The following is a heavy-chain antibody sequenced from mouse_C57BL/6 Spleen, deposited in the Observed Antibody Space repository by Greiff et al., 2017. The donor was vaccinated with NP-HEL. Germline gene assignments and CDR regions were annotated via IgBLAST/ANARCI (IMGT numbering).Heavy chain of an antibody. CDR2: IDPSDSYT. CDR1: GYTFTSYW. V-gene: IGHV1-59*01. CDR3: ARGVYGSSYPYWYFDV. J-gene: IGHJ1*03. D-gene: IGHD1-1*01. Sequence: QVHVKQPGAELVRPGTSVKLSCKASGYTFTSYWMHWVKQRPGQGLEWIGVIDPSDSYTNYNQKFKGKATLTVDTSSSTAYMQLSSLTSEDSAVYYCARGVYGSSYPYWYFDVWGTGTTVTVSS.